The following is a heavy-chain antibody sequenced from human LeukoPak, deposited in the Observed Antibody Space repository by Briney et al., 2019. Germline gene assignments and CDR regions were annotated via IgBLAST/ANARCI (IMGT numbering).Heavy chain of an antibody. Sequence: SETLSLTCAVYGGSFSGYYWSWIRQPPGKGLEWIGEINHSGSTNYNPSLKSRVTISVDTSKNQFSLKLSSVTTADTAVYYCARVRDIEDYWGQGTLVTVSS. CDR2: INHSGST. J-gene: IGHJ4*02. V-gene: IGHV4-34*01. CDR3: ARVRDIEDY. CDR1: GGSFSGYY. D-gene: IGHD2-15*01.